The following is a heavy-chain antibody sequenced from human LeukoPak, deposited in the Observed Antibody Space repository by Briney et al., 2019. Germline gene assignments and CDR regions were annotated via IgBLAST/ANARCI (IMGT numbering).Heavy chain of an antibody. CDR3: ARDPYYYDSSGYWD. V-gene: IGHV1-69*13. CDR1: GYTFTSYD. Sequence: SVTVSCKASGYTFTSYDINWVRQAPGQGLEWMGGIIPIFGTANYAQKFQGRVTITADESTSTAYMELSSLRSEDTAVYYCARDPYYYDSSGYWDWGQGTLVTVSS. D-gene: IGHD3-22*01. J-gene: IGHJ4*02. CDR2: IIPIFGTA.